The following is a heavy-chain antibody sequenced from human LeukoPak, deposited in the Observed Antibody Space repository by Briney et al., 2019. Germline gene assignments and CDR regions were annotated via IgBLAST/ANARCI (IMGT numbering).Heavy chain of an antibody. CDR2: ISGSGGST. Sequence: GGSLRLSCAASGFTFNTYAMNWVRQAPGKGLEWVSAISGSGGSTYYADSVKGRFTISRDNSKNTLYLQMNSLRAEDTAVYYCASGNRYSSGWYWFYWGQGTLVTVSS. J-gene: IGHJ4*02. CDR1: GFTFNTYA. D-gene: IGHD6-19*01. V-gene: IGHV3-23*01. CDR3: ASGNRYSSGWYWFY.